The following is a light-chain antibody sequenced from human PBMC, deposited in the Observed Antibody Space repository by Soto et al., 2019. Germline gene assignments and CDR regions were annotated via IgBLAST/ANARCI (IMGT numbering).Light chain of an antibody. CDR1: SSDVGGYNY. V-gene: IGLV2-14*03. CDR3: SSYTTSNTRQIV. CDR2: DVS. Sequence: QSVRTQPASVSGSPGQSINISCTGTSSDVGGYNYVSWYQHHPGKAPKLIMYDVSNRPSGVSNPFSGSKSGNTASLTISGLQPEDEADYYCSSYTTSNTRQIVFGTGTKVTVL. J-gene: IGLJ1*01.